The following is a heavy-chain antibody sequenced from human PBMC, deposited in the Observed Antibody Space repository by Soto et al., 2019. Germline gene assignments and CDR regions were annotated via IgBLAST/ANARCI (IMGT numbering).Heavy chain of an antibody. D-gene: IGHD3-22*01. Sequence: GESVKISCKGSGYSFAGYWITWVRQKPGKGLEWMGRIDPSDSQTYYSPSFRGHVTISVTKSITTVFLQWSSLGASDTAMYYCPIKIYDSDTGPNFQYFFDSWGQGTPVTVSS. CDR3: PIKIYDSDTGPNFQYFFDS. CDR1: GYSFAGYW. V-gene: IGHV5-10-1*01. CDR2: IDPSDSQT. J-gene: IGHJ4*02.